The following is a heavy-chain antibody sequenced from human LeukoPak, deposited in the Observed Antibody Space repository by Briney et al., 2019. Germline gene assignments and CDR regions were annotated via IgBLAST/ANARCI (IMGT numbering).Heavy chain of an antibody. CDR1: GFTVSSNY. D-gene: IGHD7-27*01. V-gene: IGHV3-66*01. CDR3: SRDLTGDAYFDY. CDR2: IYSGGST. Sequence: GGSLRLSCEVSGFTVSSNYMTWVRQAPGKGLEWVSIIYSGGSTYYADSVKGRFAISRDNSKNTLYHQMNSLRAEDTPVFYCSRDLTGDAYFDYWGQGTLVTVSS. J-gene: IGHJ4*02.